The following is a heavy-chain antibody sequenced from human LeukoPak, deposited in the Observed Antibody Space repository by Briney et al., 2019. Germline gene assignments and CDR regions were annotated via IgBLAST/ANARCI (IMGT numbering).Heavy chain of an antibody. CDR1: GGSMSSYF. J-gene: IGHJ1*01. CDR3: ARVESPAAPSAEYFQH. D-gene: IGHD2-2*01. Sequence: SETLSLTCTVSGGSMSSYFWSWIRQPPGKGLEWIGNIDYSGNTGYNPPLKSRVTISVDRSKNQFSLKLSSVTAADTAVYYCARVESPAAPSAEYFQHWGQGTLVTVSS. V-gene: IGHV4-59*12. CDR2: IDYSGNT.